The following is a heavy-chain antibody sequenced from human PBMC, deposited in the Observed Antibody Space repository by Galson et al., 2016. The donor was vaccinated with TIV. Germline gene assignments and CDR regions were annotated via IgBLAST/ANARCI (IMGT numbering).Heavy chain of an antibody. D-gene: IGHD3-10*01. CDR2: IFHSGST. J-gene: IGHJ4*02. CDR3: AAGGFCSNADCYYGGFDY. CDR1: GGPISSGGYY. Sequence: LSLTCTVSGGPISSGGYYWSWIRQHPGKDLEWIGYIFHSGSTYYNPSLKSRVTISVDTSKNHFSLDLSSVTAADTAVYYCAAGGFCSNADCYYGGFDYWGQGALVTVSS. V-gene: IGHV4-31*03.